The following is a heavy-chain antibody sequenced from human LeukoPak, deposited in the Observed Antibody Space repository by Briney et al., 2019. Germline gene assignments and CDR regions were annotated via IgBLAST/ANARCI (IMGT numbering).Heavy chain of an antibody. CDR3: AKASFRSFDWFSDY. CDR2: ISYDGSNK. Sequence: GGSLRLSCAASGFTFSSYAMHWVRQAPGKGLEWVAVISYDGSNKYYADSVKGRFTISRDNSRNTLHLQMNSLRAEDTAVYSCAKASFRSFDWFSDYWAREPWSPSPQ. D-gene: IGHD3-9*01. J-gene: IGHJ4*02. CDR1: GFTFSSYA. V-gene: IGHV3-30*18.